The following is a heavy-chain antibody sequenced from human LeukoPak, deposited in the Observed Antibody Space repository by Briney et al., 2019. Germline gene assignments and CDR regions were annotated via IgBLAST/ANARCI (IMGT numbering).Heavy chain of an antibody. D-gene: IGHD2-15*01. Sequence: ASVKVSCKASGYTITSYGISWVRQAPGQGLEWMGWISAYNGNTNYAQKLQGRVTMTTDTSTGTAYMELRSLRSDDTAVYYCARDALGYCSGGSCLLPFDYWGQGTLVTVSS. CDR1: GYTITSYG. CDR2: ISAYNGNT. CDR3: ARDALGYCSGGSCLLPFDY. V-gene: IGHV1-18*01. J-gene: IGHJ4*02.